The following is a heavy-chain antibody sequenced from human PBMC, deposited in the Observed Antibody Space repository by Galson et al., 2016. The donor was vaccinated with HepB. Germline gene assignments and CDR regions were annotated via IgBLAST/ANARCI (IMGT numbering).Heavy chain of an antibody. J-gene: IGHJ6*02. D-gene: IGHD3-10*01. CDR3: ARVVELGRGFHV. Sequence: CAISGDSVSNNHAAWNWIRQSPSRGLEWLGRTYYRSKWHNEYAESLGGRIVINPDTSKNQFSLQLSSVTPDDTAVYYCARVVELGRGFHVWGQGTTVTVSS. CDR2: TYYRSKWHN. CDR1: GDSVSNNHAA. V-gene: IGHV6-1*01.